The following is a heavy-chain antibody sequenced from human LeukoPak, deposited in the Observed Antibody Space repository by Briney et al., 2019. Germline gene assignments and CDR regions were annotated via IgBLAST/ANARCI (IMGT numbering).Heavy chain of an antibody. CDR2: INPNSGGT. CDR3: ARDLPKTGYVGALDI. J-gene: IGHJ3*02. Sequence: ASVKVSCKASGYTFTSYGISWVRQAPGQGPEWMGWINPNSGGTNYAQNFKGRVTMTRDTSISTAYMEVNSLTSDDTAVYYCARDLPKTGYVGALDIWGQGTMVTVSS. CDR1: GYTFTSYG. D-gene: IGHD5-12*01. V-gene: IGHV1-2*02.